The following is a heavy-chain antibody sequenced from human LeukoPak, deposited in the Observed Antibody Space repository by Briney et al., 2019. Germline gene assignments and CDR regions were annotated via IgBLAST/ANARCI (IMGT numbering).Heavy chain of an antibody. CDR1: GGSISSGGYY. V-gene: IGHV4-30-2*01. Sequence: TLSLTCTVSGGSISSGGYYWGWLRQPPGKGLEWIGYIYHSGSTYYNPSLKSRVTISVDRSKNQFSLKLSSVTAADTAVYYCAREMKREAGYSYSDSFHEQPVYWGQGTLVTVSS. D-gene: IGHD5-18*01. J-gene: IGHJ4*02. CDR2: IYHSGST. CDR3: AREMKREAGYSYSDSFHEQPVY.